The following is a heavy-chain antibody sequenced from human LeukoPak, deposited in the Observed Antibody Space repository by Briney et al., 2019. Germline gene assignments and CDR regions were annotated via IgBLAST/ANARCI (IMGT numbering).Heavy chain of an antibody. CDR3: AKDWDSGSYFADH. Sequence: PGGSLRLSCAASGFTFSSSGMSWVRQAPGKGLEWVSSISSSSSYIYYADPVKGRFSISRDNSKNTLYLQMNDLRAEDTALYYCAKDWDSGSYFADHWGQGTLVAVSS. J-gene: IGHJ4*02. V-gene: IGHV3-21*03. D-gene: IGHD1-26*01. CDR1: GFTFSSSG. CDR2: ISSSSSYI.